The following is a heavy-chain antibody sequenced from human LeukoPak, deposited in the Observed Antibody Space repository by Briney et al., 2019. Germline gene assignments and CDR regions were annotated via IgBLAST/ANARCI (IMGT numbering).Heavy chain of an antibody. CDR1: GYTFTGYY. Sequence: ASVKVSCKASGYTFTGYYMHWVRQAPGQGLEWMGRINPNSGGTNYAQEFQGRVTMTRDTSISTAYMELSRPRSDDTAVYYCVNTYGDYAGYWGQGTLVTVSS. CDR2: INPNSGGT. D-gene: IGHD4-17*01. J-gene: IGHJ4*02. V-gene: IGHV1-2*06. CDR3: VNTYGDYAGY.